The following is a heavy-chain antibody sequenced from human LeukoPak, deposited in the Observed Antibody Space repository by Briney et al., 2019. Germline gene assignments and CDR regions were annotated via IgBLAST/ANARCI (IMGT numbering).Heavy chain of an antibody. CDR1: GGSVSSDY. V-gene: IGHV4-59*02. CDR3: ATGHSSGWFDF. D-gene: IGHD6-19*01. Sequence: SQTLSLTCSVSGGSVSSDYWSWIRHPPGTGLEWIGYICHPTTTNYNPSLKSRVSMSLDTSKNQFSLDLTSVTAADTAMYFCATGHSSGWFDFWGRGTLVTVSS. J-gene: IGHJ4*02. CDR2: ICHPTTT.